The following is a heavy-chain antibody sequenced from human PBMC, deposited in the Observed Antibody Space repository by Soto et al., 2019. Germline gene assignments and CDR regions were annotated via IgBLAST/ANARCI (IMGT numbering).Heavy chain of an antibody. CDR1: GGTVSSYA. Sequence: PVKVSCTACGGTVSSYAISWMRQAPGQGLEWMGGIIPIFGTANYAQKFQGRVTITADESTSTAYMELSSLRSEDTAVYYCASAYYEPYYYGMDVWGQGTTVTV. CDR3: ASAYYEPYYYGMDV. D-gene: IGHD3-3*01. CDR2: IIPIFGTA. V-gene: IGHV1-69*13. J-gene: IGHJ6*02.